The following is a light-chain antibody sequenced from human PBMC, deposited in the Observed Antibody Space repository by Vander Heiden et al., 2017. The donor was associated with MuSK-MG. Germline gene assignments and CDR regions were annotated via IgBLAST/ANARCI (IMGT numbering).Light chain of an antibody. CDR2: DAS. V-gene: IGKV3-11*01. CDR3: QQRSNGHPGVT. CDR1: QSVSSY. Sequence: ELVLTQSPATLSLSPGERATLSCRASQSVSSYLAWYQQKPGQAPRLLIYDASNRATGIQARFSGSGSGTDFTLTISSREPEDFAVYYCQQRSNGHPGVTFGRGTKVDIK. J-gene: IGKJ3*01.